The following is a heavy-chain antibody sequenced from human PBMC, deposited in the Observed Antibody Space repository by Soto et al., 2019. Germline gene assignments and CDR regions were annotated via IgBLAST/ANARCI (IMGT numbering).Heavy chain of an antibody. J-gene: IGHJ5*02. Sequence: SETLSLTCAVYGGSFSGYYWSWIRQPPGKGLEWIGEINHSGSTNYNPSLKSRVTISVDTSKNQFSLKLSSVTAADTAVYYCARRFIYCSSTSCYRSNGFDPWGQGTLVTVSS. CDR2: INHSGST. CDR3: ARRFIYCSSTSCYRSNGFDP. V-gene: IGHV4-34*01. CDR1: GGSFSGYY. D-gene: IGHD2-2*01.